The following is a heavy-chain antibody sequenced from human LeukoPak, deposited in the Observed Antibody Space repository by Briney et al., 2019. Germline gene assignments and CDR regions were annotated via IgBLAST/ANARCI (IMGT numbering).Heavy chain of an antibody. CDR3: ARVKKLMPEFEF. V-gene: IGHV1-2*02. CDR2: INPNSGAT. D-gene: IGHD2-2*01. Sequence: ASVKVSCKSSGYTFIDYYIHWVRQAPGQGLEWMGWINPNSGATKYAQKFQDRVSMTRDTSINTAYMDLTNLRSDDTAIFYCARVKKLMPEFEFWGQGTLVTVSS. J-gene: IGHJ4*02. CDR1: GYTFIDYY.